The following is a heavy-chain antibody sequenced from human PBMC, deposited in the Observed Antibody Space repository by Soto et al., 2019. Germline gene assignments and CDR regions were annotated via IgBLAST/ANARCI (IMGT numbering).Heavy chain of an antibody. D-gene: IGHD2-2*03. CDR2: INAGNGNT. J-gene: IGHJ4*02. CDR1: GYTFTSYA. V-gene: IGHV1-3*01. CDR3: ARERGWIWAPFDN. Sequence: ASVKVSCKASGYTFTSYAMHWVRQAPGQRLEWMGWINAGNGNTKYSQKFQGRVTITRDTSASTAYMELSSLRSEDTAVYYCARERGWIWAPFDNWGPGTLVTVS.